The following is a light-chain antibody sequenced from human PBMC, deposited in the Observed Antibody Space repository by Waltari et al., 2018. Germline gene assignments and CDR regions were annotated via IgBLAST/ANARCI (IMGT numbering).Light chain of an antibody. Sequence: QLVLTQSPSASASLGASVKLTCTLSSGHSSNIIAWHQQQPAKGPRYLMKVNSDGSHTKGDGLPDRFSGSSAGAERYLTISSVQAEDEADYYCQTGGHGTWVFGGGTKLTVL. J-gene: IGLJ3*02. CDR2: VNSDGSH. CDR1: SGHSSNI. V-gene: IGLV4-69*01. CDR3: QTGGHGTWV.